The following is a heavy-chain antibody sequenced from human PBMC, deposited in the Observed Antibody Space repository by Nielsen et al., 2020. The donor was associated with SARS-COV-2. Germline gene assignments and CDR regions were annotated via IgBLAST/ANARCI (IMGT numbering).Heavy chain of an antibody. Sequence: GGSLRFSCAASGFSFAEYGMHWVRQAPGKGPEWVAVTSYDGGFKDYGNSVKGRFTVSRDNSQNMLYLQMNRLRPEDTAVYYCAKVYLSGSYRPPREAFDVWGQGTKVTVSS. CDR1: GFSFAEYG. D-gene: IGHD1-26*01. V-gene: IGHV3-30*18. J-gene: IGHJ3*01. CDR3: AKVYLSGSYRPPREAFDV. CDR2: TSYDGGFK.